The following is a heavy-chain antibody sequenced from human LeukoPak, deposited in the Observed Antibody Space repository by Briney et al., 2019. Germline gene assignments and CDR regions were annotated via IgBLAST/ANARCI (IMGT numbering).Heavy chain of an antibody. CDR2: IYYSGST. J-gene: IGHJ5*02. Sequence: SETLSLTCTVSGGSISSYYWSWIRQPPGKGLEWIGYIYYSGSTNYNPSLKSRVTISVDTSKNQLSLKLSSVTAADTAVYYCARRVHAAAVGRGVYNWFDPWGQGTLVTVSS. CDR3: ARRVHAAAVGRGVYNWFDP. V-gene: IGHV4-59*08. D-gene: IGHD6-13*01. CDR1: GGSISSYY.